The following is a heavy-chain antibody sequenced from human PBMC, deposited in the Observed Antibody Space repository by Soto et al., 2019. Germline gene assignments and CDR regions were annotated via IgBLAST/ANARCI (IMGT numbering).Heavy chain of an antibody. CDR3: ATDYSSIAARPSEFGYYYYMDV. CDR1: GYTLTELS. J-gene: IGHJ6*03. Sequence: SVKVACKGSGYTLTELSMHWLRHTPGKELELMGGFDPEDGETIYAQKFQGRVTMTEDTSTDTAYMELSSLRSEDTAVYYCATDYSSIAARPSEFGYYYYMDVWGKGTTVTVSS. V-gene: IGHV1-24*01. CDR2: FDPEDGET. D-gene: IGHD6-6*01.